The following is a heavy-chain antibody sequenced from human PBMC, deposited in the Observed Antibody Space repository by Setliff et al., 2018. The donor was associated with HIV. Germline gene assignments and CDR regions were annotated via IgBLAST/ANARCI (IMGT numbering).Heavy chain of an antibody. V-gene: IGHV4-4*07. D-gene: IGHD3-22*01. J-gene: IGHJ3*02. Sequence: SETLSLTCTVSGGSIGSFYWSWIRQPPGKTREWIGRIHTSGNIRSNPSLQSRVTMSTDTSNNQFSLKLSSVTAADPAVYYCVKVGPSYYYDSTGYSPDAFDIWGHGTKVTVSS. CDR2: IHTSGNI. CDR1: GGSIGSFY. CDR3: VKVGPSYYYDSTGYSPDAFDI.